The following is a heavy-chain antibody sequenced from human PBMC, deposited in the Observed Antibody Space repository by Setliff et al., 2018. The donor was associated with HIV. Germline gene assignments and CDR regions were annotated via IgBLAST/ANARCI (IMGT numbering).Heavy chain of an antibody. CDR1: GYIFTSYY. Sequence: GASVKFSCKASGYIFTSYYLHWVRQVPGQGLEWMGIINPGTGSTTYAQKFQGRVTMTWDMSTTTLSMELSSPTSEDTAVFYCARGTTESCDYWGQGTLVTVSS. CDR2: INPGTGST. CDR3: ARGTTESCDY. J-gene: IGHJ4*02. V-gene: IGHV1-46*01. D-gene: IGHD4-17*01.